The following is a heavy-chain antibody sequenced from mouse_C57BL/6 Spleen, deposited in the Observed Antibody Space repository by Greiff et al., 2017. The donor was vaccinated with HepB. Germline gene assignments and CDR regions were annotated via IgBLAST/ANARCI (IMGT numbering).Heavy chain of an antibody. J-gene: IGHJ1*03. V-gene: IGHV1-5*01. CDR2: IYPGNCDT. CDR3: TNYYGSSYRYFDV. Sequence: VQLQQSGTVLARPGASVKMSCKTSGYTFTSYWMHWVKQRPGQGLEWIGAIYPGNCDTSYNQKFKGKAKLTAVTSASTAYMELSSLTNEDSAVYYCTNYYGSSYRYFDVWGTGTTVTVSS. D-gene: IGHD1-1*01. CDR1: GYTFTSYW.